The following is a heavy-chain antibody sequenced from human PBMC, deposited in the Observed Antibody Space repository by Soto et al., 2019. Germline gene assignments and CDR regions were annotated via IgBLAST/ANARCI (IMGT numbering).Heavy chain of an antibody. D-gene: IGHD3-22*01. CDR3: ASDDDYYDSSGYYSKQFVY. V-gene: IGHV4-4*02. Sequence: QVQLQESGPGLVKPSGTLSLTCAVSGGSISSSNWWSWVRQPPGKGLEWIGEIYHSGSTNYNPSLKSRVTISVDKSKNQFSLKLSSVTAADTAVYYCASDDDYYDSSGYYSKQFVYWGQGTLVTVSS. CDR1: GGSISSSNW. J-gene: IGHJ4*02. CDR2: IYHSGST.